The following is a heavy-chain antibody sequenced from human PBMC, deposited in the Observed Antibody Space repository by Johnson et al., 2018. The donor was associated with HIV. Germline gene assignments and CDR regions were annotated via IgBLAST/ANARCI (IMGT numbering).Heavy chain of an antibody. J-gene: IGHJ3*02. V-gene: IGHV3-23*04. D-gene: IGHD3-16*01. CDR3: ASQVRGLRLGVDAFDI. CDR2: VTGTGGDT. CDR1: GFTFSSYG. Sequence: VQLVESGGGLVQPGGSLRLSCAASGFTFSSYGMSWVRQAPGTGLEWVSGVTGTGGDTYYAESVKGRVTLSSDNSKNTLYLQMNKLSAEETAVYFCASQVRGLRLGVDAFDIWGQGTMVTVSS.